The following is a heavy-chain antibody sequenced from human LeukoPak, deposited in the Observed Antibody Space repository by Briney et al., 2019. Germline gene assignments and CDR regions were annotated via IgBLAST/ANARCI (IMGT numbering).Heavy chain of an antibody. Sequence: SETLSPTCTVSGGSITSYYWSWIRQPPGKGLEWIGYIYYSGSTNYNPSLKSRVTISVDTSKNQFSLKLSSVTAADTAVYYCARGYYGSGSFFDYWGQGTLVTVSS. V-gene: IGHV4-59*01. J-gene: IGHJ4*02. CDR2: IYYSGST. CDR1: GGSITSYY. CDR3: ARGYYGSGSFFDY. D-gene: IGHD3-10*01.